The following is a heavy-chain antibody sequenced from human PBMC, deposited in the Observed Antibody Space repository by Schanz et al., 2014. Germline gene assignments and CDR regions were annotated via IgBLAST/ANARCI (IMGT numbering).Heavy chain of an antibody. CDR3: ARVELSVYYYAMDV. V-gene: IGHV3-21*02. J-gene: IGHJ6*02. CDR1: GFPFSSYN. CDR2: ISPSSSYI. Sequence: EVQLVESGGGLVRPGDSLSLSCAASGFPFSSYNINWVRPAPGKGLEYISSISPSSSYIYYADSVKGRFTISRDNAKNSLYLQMNSLRAEDAAVYYCARVELSVYYYAMDVWGQGTTVTVSS. D-gene: IGHD2-15*01.